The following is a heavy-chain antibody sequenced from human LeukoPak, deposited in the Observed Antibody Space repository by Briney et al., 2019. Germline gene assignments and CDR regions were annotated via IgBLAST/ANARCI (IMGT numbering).Heavy chain of an antibody. CDR3: ARTNVVVEPATIAYYYYMDV. D-gene: IGHD2-2*01. CDR2: IRYDGSNK. Sequence: GGSLRLSCAASGFTFSSYGMHWVRQAPGKGLEWVAFIRYDGSNKYYADSVKGRFTISRDNAKNSLYLQLNSLRAEDTAVYFCARTNVVVEPATIAYYYYMDVWGKGTTVTISS. J-gene: IGHJ6*03. V-gene: IGHV3-30*02. CDR1: GFTFSSYG.